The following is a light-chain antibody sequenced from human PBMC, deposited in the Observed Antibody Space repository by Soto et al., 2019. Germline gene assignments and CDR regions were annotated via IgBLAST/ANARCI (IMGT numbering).Light chain of an antibody. Sequence: DIQMTQSPSSLSASVGDRVTITCQATQDISNYLSWYQQKPGKAPKLLIYAASNLETGVPSRFSGSGAGTDFTFTISSLQPEDIATYYCQQYHLLPPAFGPGTKVDI. J-gene: IGKJ3*01. V-gene: IGKV1-33*01. CDR3: QQYHLLPPA. CDR2: AAS. CDR1: QDISNY.